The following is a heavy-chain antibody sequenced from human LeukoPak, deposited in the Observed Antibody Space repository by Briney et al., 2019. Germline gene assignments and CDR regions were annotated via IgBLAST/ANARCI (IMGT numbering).Heavy chain of an antibody. V-gene: IGHV4-59*08. Sequence: PSETLSLTCTVSGGSISSYYWSWIRQPPGKGLEWIGYIYYSGSTNYNPSLESRVTISVDTSKNQFSLKLSSVTAADTAAYYCARQDYSYGYPIDYWGQGTLVTVSS. CDR2: IYYSGST. D-gene: IGHD5-18*01. J-gene: IGHJ4*02. CDR1: GGSISSYY. CDR3: ARQDYSYGYPIDY.